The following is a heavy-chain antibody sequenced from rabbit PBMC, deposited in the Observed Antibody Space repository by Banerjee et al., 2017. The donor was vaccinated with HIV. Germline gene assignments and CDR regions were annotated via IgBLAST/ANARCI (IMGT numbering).Heavy chain of an antibody. D-gene: IGHD1-1*01. V-gene: IGHV1S45*01. CDR2: IYGGPYTKT. CDR3: AREGVSGDYDL. CDR1: GFSFSSNYY. J-gene: IGHJ4*01. Sequence: QQQLEESGGGLVKPGGTLTLTCKASGFSFSSNYYMCWVRQAPGKGLEWIACIYGGPYTKTFYATWVNGRFSISKTSSTTATLQMTSLTAADTATYFCAREGVSGDYDLWGPGTLVTVS.